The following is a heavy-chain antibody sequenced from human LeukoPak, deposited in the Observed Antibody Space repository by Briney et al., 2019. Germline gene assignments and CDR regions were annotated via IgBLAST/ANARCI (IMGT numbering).Heavy chain of an antibody. D-gene: IGHD2-21*02. Sequence: ASVKVSCKASGYSPSDYNINWVRQATGQGLEWMGSMNPKSGDAVYAQKFQGRVTMTRDTSTNTVDMELSSLRSEDTAVYYCATGLTPNTFDVWGQGTMVTVSS. V-gene: IGHV1-8*02. CDR2: MNPKSGDA. CDR3: ATGLTPNTFDV. CDR1: GYSPSDYN. J-gene: IGHJ3*01.